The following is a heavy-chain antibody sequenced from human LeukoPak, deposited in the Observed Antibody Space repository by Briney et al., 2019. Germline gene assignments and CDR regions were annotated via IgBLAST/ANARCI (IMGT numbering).Heavy chain of an antibody. J-gene: IGHJ4*02. Sequence: GASVKVSCKASGYTFTTYDISWVRQAPGQGLEWMGWISTYNGNTNYAQKLQGRVTMTTDTSTSTAYMELRSLRSDDTAMYYCARGGYRYGYDYWGQGTLVTVSS. CDR1: GYTFTTYD. CDR2: ISTYNGNT. D-gene: IGHD5-18*01. CDR3: ARGGYRYGYDY. V-gene: IGHV1-18*01.